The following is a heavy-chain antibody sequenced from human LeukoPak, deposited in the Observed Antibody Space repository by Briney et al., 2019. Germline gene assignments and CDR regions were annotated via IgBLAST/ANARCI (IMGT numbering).Heavy chain of an antibody. D-gene: IGHD3-22*01. CDR2: IYHSGST. CDR3: ARYGISGYYYVFDY. CDR1: GYSISSGYY. Sequence: SETLSLTRAVSGYSISSGYYWGWIRQPPGKGLEWIGSIYHSGSTYYNPSLKSRVTMSVDTSKNQFSLKLSSVTAADTAVYYCARYGISGYYYVFDYWGQGTLVTVSS. J-gene: IGHJ4*02. V-gene: IGHV4-38-2*01.